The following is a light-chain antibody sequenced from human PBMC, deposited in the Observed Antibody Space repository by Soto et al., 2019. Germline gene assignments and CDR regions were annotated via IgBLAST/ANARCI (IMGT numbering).Light chain of an antibody. CDR1: ESVASSY. Sequence: EIVLTQSPGTLSLSPGEGATLSCRASESVASSYLAWYQQIPGQAPRLLIYGASSRATGIPDRFSGSGSGTDFTLTITSLQPEDIATYFCQKYDTAPLTFGGGTKVEI. V-gene: IGKV3-20*01. CDR3: QKYDTAPLT. J-gene: IGKJ4*01. CDR2: GAS.